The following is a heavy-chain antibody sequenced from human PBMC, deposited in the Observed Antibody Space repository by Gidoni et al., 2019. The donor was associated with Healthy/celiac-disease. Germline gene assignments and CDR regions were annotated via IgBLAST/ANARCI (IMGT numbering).Heavy chain of an antibody. D-gene: IGHD1-1*01. CDR1: GFTFSSYG. CDR2: IWYDGSNK. CDR3: ATQNGGAFDI. J-gene: IGHJ3*02. V-gene: IGHV3-33*01. Sequence: QVQLVESGVGVVQPGRSLRLSCAASGFTFSSYGMHWVRQAPGKGLEWVAVIWYDGSNKYYADSVKGRFTISRDNSKNTLYLQMNSLRAEDTAVYYCATQNGGAFDIWGQGTMVTVSS.